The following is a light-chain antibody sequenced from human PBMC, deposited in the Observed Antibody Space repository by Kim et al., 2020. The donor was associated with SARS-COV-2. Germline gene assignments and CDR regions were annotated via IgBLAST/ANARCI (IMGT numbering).Light chain of an antibody. J-gene: IGLJ3*02. CDR3: QSYDDNIWV. CDR2: EDH. Sequence: GKTVIISCTRSSGSIVSDFVQWFQQRPGSSPTTVIYEDHKRPSGVPDRFSGSVDSSSNSASLAISGLRTDDEADYYCQSYDDNIWVFGGGTQLTVL. CDR1: SGSIVSDF. V-gene: IGLV6-57*01.